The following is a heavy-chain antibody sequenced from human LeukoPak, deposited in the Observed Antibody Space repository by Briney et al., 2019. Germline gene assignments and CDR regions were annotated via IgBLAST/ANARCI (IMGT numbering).Heavy chain of an antibody. V-gene: IGHV1-69*13. CDR2: IIPIFGTA. Sequence: ASVKVSCKASGYTFTGYYMHWVRQAPGQGLEWMGGIIPIFGTANYAQKFQGRVTITADESTSTAYMELSSLRSEDTAVYYCARAIAISRGYSYANGYYYYYMDVWGKGTTVTISS. CDR1: GYTFTGYY. CDR3: ARAIAISRGYSYANGYYYYYMDV. J-gene: IGHJ6*03. D-gene: IGHD5-18*01.